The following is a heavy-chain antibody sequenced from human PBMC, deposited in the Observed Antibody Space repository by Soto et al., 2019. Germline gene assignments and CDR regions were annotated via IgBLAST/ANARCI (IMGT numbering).Heavy chain of an antibody. D-gene: IGHD3-3*01. Sequence: SCKASGGTFSSYASSRVRPAPGLGLECTGGIIPIFGTANYAQKFQGRVTITADESISTAYMELSRLRSDDTAVYYCARDVRYDFWSGATNTMGPGDYYGIDAWGQGTTVTVSS. CDR1: GGTFSSYA. V-gene: IGHV1-69*01. CDR2: IIPIFGTA. CDR3: ARDVRYDFWSGATNTMGPGDYYGIDA. J-gene: IGHJ6*02.